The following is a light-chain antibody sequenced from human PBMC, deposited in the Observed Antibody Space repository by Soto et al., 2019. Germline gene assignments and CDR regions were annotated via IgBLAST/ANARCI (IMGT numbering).Light chain of an antibody. CDR2: TAS. J-gene: IGKJ1*01. CDR3: QKYNSAPRT. CDR1: QSIRRY. Sequence: DIQMTQSPSTLSASAGDRVTITCRASQSIRRYLAWYQQKPGKAPKLLINTASTLQSGVPSRFSGSGSGTDFTLTISSLQPEDVATYYCQKYNSAPRTFGQGTKVDIK. V-gene: IGKV1-27*01.